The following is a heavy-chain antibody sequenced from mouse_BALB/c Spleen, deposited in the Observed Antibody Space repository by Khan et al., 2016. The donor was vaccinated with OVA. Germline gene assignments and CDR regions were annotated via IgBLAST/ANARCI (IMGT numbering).Heavy chain of an antibody. D-gene: IGHD2-10*01. CDR2: IWGDGST. CDR1: GFSLTGYG. Sequence: QVQLKQSGPGLVAPSQSLSITCTVSGFSLTGYGVNWVRQPPGKGLEWLGMIWGDGSTDYNSALKSRLSISKDNSKSQVFLQMNSLQTDDTARYYGARAYYANYREAMDYWGQGTSVTVSS. CDR3: ARAYYANYREAMDY. V-gene: IGHV2-6-7*01. J-gene: IGHJ4*01.